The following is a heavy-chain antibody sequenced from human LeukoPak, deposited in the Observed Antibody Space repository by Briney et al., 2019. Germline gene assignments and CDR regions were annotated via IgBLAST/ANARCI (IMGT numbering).Heavy chain of an antibody. CDR2: IKEDGSEK. CDR1: GFTYSSYW. J-gene: IGHJ4*02. D-gene: IGHD3/OR15-3a*01. Sequence: GGSLRRSCSASGFTYSSYWMSWVRQAPGKGLEWVANIKEDGSEKYYVDSVKGRSTISRDNARNSLYLQMNSLRAEDTAVYYCARGAWTAYYLDYWGQGTLVTVSS. CDR3: ARGAWTAYYLDY. V-gene: IGHV3-7*01.